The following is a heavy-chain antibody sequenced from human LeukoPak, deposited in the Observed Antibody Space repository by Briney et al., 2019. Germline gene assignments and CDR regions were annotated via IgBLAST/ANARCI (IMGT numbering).Heavy chain of an antibody. CDR3: AKGLYSSSPDY. V-gene: IGHV3-7*03. CDR2: IKQDGSEK. CDR1: GFTFSSYW. Sequence: GGSLRLSCAASGFTFSSYWMSWVRQAPGKGLEWVANIKQDGSEKYYVDSVKGRFTISRDNAKNSLYLQMNSLRAEDTALYYCAKGLYSSSPDYWGQGTLVTVSS. J-gene: IGHJ4*02. D-gene: IGHD6-13*01.